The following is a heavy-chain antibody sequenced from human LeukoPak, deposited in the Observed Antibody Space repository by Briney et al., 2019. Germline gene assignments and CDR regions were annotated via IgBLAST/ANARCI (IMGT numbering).Heavy chain of an antibody. J-gene: IGHJ6*02. Sequence: SETLSLTCTVSGGSISSGGYYWSWIRQHPGKGLEWIGYIYYSGSTYYNPSLKSRVTISVDTSKNQFSLKLSSVTAADTAVYYCARGAGSSGWLLNYYYYYGMDVWGQGTTVTVSS. CDR2: IYYSGST. V-gene: IGHV4-31*03. D-gene: IGHD6-19*01. CDR3: ARGAGSSGWLLNYYYYYGMDV. CDR1: GGSISSGGYY.